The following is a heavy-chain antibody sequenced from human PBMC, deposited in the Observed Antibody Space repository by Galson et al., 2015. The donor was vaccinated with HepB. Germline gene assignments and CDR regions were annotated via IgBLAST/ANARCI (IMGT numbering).Heavy chain of an antibody. Sequence: SVKVSCKASGDTFSNYAISWARQAPGQGLEGRGRIIPILGITNYAQMFQGRVTITADKSTNTAYFELGSLKSADTAVYYCAKAIVGTTFGYCYYGMDVWGQGTTVTVSS. J-gene: IGHJ6*02. CDR3: AKAIVGTTFGYCYYGMDV. D-gene: IGHD1-26*01. V-gene: IGHV1-69*04. CDR1: GDTFSNYA. CDR2: IIPILGIT.